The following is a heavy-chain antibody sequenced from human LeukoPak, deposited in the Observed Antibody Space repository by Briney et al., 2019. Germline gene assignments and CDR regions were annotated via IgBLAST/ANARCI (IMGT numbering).Heavy chain of an antibody. V-gene: IGHV3-53*01. D-gene: IGHD1-7*01. Sequence: PGGSLRLSCAASGFTVSSNYMSWVRQAPGKGLEWVSVIYSGGSTYYADSVKGRFTISRDNSKNTVYLQMNSLRAEDTAVYYCAREGGTVEIGEFDYWGQGTLVTVSS. CDR2: IYSGGST. CDR1: GFTVSSNY. CDR3: AREGGTVEIGEFDY. J-gene: IGHJ4*02.